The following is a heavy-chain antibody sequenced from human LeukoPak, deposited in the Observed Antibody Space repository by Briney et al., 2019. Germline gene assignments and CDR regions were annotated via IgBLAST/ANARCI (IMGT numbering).Heavy chain of an antibody. CDR2: INAGNGIT. CDR1: GYTFTSYA. CDR3: ARGAASGARWGNFDY. J-gene: IGHJ4*02. D-gene: IGHD7-27*01. V-gene: IGHV1-3*01. Sequence: ASVKVSCKASGYTFTSYAMHWVRQAPGQRLEWMGWINAGNGITKYSQKFQGRVTITADESTSTAYMELSSLRSEDTAVYYCARGAASGARWGNFDYWGQGTLVTVSS.